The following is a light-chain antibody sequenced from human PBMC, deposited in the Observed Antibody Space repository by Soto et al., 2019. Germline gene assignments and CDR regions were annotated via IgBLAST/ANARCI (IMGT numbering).Light chain of an antibody. CDR2: DAS. CDR3: QQYDNLPLT. Sequence: DIQRTHSPSSLSASVLDRVTITCQASQDIRNFLNLYQQKPGKAPKLLIYDASNLETGVPSRFSGSGSGTDFTFTISSLQPEDIATYYCQQYDNLPLTFGGGTKVDI. CDR1: QDIRNF. V-gene: IGKV1-33*01. J-gene: IGKJ4*01.